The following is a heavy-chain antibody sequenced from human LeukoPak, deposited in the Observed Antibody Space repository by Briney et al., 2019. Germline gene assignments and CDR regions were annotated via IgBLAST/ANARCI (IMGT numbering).Heavy chain of an antibody. CDR1: GGSISSGSFY. CDR3: ARQDDIFDY. Sequence: PSETLSLTCTVSGGSISSGSFYWSWIRQPAGKGLEWIGRIYTDGSTNYSPSLKSRVTISVDTSKNQFSLKLSSVTAADTAVYYCARQDDIFDYWGRGTLVTVSS. D-gene: IGHD3-9*01. V-gene: IGHV4-61*02. J-gene: IGHJ4*02. CDR2: IYTDGST.